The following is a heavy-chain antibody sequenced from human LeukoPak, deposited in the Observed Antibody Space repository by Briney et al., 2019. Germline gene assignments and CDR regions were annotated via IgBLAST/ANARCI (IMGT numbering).Heavy chain of an antibody. CDR2: IQYDGSNK. J-gene: IGHJ4*02. CDR3: AKVEDNLDY. CDR1: GFTFSSYG. D-gene: IGHD1-1*01. V-gene: IGHV3-30*02. Sequence: QSGGSLRLSCAASGFTFSSYGMHWVRQAPGKGLEWVAFIQYDGSNKYYADSVKGRFTISRDNSKNTLYLQMNSLRAEDTAVYYCAKVEDNLDYWGQGTLVTVSS.